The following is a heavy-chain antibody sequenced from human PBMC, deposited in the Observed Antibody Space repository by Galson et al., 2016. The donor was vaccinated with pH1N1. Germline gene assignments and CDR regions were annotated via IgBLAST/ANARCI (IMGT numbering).Heavy chain of an antibody. D-gene: IGHD3-3*01. CDR3: ASGYYNFWSGYSRPNWFDP. J-gene: IGHJ5*02. CDR2: IDHSGSA. Sequence: SETLSLTCAVYGGSFSGYYWSWIRQPPGKGLEWIGEIDHSGSANCNPSLKSRVTMSVDTSKNHFSLNLNFVTAADTAVYYCASGYYNFWSGYSRPNWFDPWGQGTLVTVSS. CDR1: GGSFSGYY. V-gene: IGHV4-34*01.